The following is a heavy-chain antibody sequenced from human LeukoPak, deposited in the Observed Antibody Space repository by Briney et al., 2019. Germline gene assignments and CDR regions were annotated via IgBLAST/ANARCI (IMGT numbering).Heavy chain of an antibody. CDR1: GYSFTSYW. V-gene: IGHV5-51*01. J-gene: IGHJ3*02. CDR3: ARPRPYCSGGSCKNDAFDI. Sequence: GESLKISCKGSGYSFTSYWIGWVRQMPGKGLECMGIIYPGDSDTRYSPSFQGQVTISADKSISTAYLQWSSLKASDTAMYYCARPRPYCSGGSCKNDAFDIWGQGTMVTVSS. CDR2: IYPGDSDT. D-gene: IGHD2-15*01.